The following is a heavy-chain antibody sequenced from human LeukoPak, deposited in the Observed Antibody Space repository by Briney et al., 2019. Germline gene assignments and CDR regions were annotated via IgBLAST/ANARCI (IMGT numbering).Heavy chain of an antibody. CDR2: IRYDGSNK. CDR3: ASGRRGGSGSYYKEIPFDY. Sequence: PGGSLRLSCAASGFTFSSYGMHWVRQAPGKGLEWVAFIRYDGSNKYYADSVKGRFTISRDNSKNTLYLQMNSLRAEDTAVYYCASGRRGGSGSYYKEIPFDYWGQGTLVTVSS. CDR1: GFTFSSYG. V-gene: IGHV3-30*02. D-gene: IGHD3-10*01. J-gene: IGHJ4*02.